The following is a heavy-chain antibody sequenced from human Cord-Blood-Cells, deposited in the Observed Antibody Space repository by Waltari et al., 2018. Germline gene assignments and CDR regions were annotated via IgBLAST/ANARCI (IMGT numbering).Heavy chain of an antibody. CDR3: ARGGHTWGLDY. CDR1: GYHFTGYY. V-gene: IGHV1-2*02. D-gene: IGHD7-27*01. CDR2: INPNSGGK. Sequence: QVQLVQSGAAVKKPGASVNVSCKASGYHFTGYYMNRVRQAPGQGLEWMGWINPNSGGKNYAQKFQGRVTMTRDTSISTAYMELSRLRSDDTAVYYCARGGHTWGLDYWGQGTLVTVSS. J-gene: IGHJ4*02.